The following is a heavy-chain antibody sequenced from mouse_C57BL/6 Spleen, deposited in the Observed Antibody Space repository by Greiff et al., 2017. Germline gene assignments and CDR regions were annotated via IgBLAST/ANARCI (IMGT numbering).Heavy chain of an antibody. J-gene: IGHJ3*01. Sequence: QVQLQQSGAELVRPGASVTLSCKASGYTFTDYEMHWVKQTPVHGLEWIGAIDPETGGTAYNQKFKGKAILTADKSSSTAYMELRSLTSEDSAVYYCTRAQTGTRTWFAYWGQGTLVTVSA. CDR3: TRAQTGTRTWFAY. CDR1: GYTFTDYE. D-gene: IGHD4-1*01. V-gene: IGHV1-15*01. CDR2: IDPETGGT.